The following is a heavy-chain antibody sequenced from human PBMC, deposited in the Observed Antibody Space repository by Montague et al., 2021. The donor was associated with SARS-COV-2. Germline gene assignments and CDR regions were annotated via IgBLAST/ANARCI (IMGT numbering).Heavy chain of an antibody. CDR2: IYYSGST. CDR1: GGSTSSYY. CDR3: ARYGSGKYHADYSGSYHLDY. D-gene: IGHD1-26*01. Sequence: SETLSFTCTVSGGSTSSYYWSWIRQPPGKGLEWIGYIYYSGSTNYNPSLKSRVTISVDTSKNQFSLKLSSVTAADTAVYYCARYGSGKYHADYSGSYHLDYWGQGTLVTVSS. J-gene: IGHJ4*02. V-gene: IGHV4-59*01.